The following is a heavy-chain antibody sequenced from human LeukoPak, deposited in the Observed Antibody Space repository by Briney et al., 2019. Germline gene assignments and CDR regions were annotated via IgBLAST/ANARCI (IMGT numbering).Heavy chain of an antibody. CDR1: GYTFTSYY. V-gene: IGHV1-46*01. CDR3: ARIYSNYSPGYGMDV. Sequence: AASVKVSCKASGYTFTSYYIHWVRQAPGQGLEWMGIINPSGGSTSYAQKFQGRVTMTRDTSTSTVYMELSSLRSEDTAVYYCARIYSNYSPGYGMDVWGQGTTVTVSS. J-gene: IGHJ6*02. CDR2: INPSGGST. D-gene: IGHD4-11*01.